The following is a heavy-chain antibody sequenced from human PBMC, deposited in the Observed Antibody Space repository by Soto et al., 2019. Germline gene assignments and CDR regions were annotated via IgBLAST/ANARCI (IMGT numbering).Heavy chain of an antibody. D-gene: IGHD1-26*01. V-gene: IGHV3-74*01. CDR3: ARIPYSDTDPCP. J-gene: IGHJ5*02. CDR2: INIDGTTT. Sequence: EVQLVESGGGLVQPGGSLRLSCAASGFAFSTKLMHWVRQGPGKGLVWVSRINIDGTTTNYADSVKGRFTISRDNAKNMLYLQMDSLRAEDTAVYYCARIPYSDTDPCPWGQGTLVTVSS. CDR1: GFAFSTKL.